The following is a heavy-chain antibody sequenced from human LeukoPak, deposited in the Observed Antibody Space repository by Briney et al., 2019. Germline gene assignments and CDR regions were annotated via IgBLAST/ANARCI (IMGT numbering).Heavy chain of an antibody. D-gene: IGHD6-6*01. Sequence: GGSLRLSCAAFGFTFSNYNMNWVRQAPGKGLEWVSSISSGSSFIYYTDSVKGRFTISRDNAKNSLYLQMNSLRAEGTAVYYCARQTRPGNPDDYWGQGTLVTVSS. V-gene: IGHV3-21*01. J-gene: IGHJ4*02. CDR3: ARQTRPGNPDDY. CDR2: ISSGSSFI. CDR1: GFTFSNYN.